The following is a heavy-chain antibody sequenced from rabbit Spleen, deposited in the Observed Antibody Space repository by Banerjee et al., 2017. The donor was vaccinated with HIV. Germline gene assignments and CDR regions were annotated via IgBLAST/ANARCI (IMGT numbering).Heavy chain of an antibody. CDR3: ARDLDGVIGWNFGW. V-gene: IGHV1S47*01. CDR2: IDPIFGRT. Sequence: QEQLVESGGGLVQPGGSLKLSCKASGFDFSNYGMSWVRQAPGKGLEWIGYIDPIFGRTYYASWVNGRFTISSHNAQNTLYLQLTSLTAADTATYFCARDLDGVIGWNFGWWGPGTLVTVS. J-gene: IGHJ4*01. CDR1: GFDFSNYG. D-gene: IGHD1-1*01.